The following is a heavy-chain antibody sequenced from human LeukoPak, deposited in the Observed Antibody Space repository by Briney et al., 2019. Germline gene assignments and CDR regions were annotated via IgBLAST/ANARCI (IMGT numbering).Heavy chain of an antibody. CDR2: IRYDGSNK. Sequence: GGSLRLSCAASGFTFSNYGMHWVRQAPGKGLEWVTFIRYDGSNKNYADSVKGRFTISRDNSKSTLYVQMNSLRAEDTAVYYCAKDAGYYYYMDVWGKGTTVTVSS. J-gene: IGHJ6*03. CDR1: GFTFSNYG. CDR3: AKDAGYYYYMDV. V-gene: IGHV3-30*02.